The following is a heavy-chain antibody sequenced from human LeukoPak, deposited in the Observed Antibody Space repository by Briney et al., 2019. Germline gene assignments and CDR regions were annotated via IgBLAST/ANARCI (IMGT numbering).Heavy chain of an antibody. CDR1: GYTFTSYY. CDR2: INPSGGSA. CDR3: VRDSSSSSLADS. J-gene: IGHJ5*01. V-gene: IGHV1-46*01. D-gene: IGHD2-2*01. Sequence: ASVKVSCKASGYTFTSYYMHWVRQAPGQGLEWMGIINPSGGSATYAQKFQGRVTMTRDTSTSTVYMDLSSLRSEDTAVYYCVRDSSSSSLADSWGQGTLVTVSS.